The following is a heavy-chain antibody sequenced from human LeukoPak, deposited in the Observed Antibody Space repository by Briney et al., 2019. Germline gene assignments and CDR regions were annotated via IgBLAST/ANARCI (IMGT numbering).Heavy chain of an antibody. CDR1: GYTFTGYY. D-gene: IGHD6-13*01. Sequence: ASVKVSCKASGYTFTGYYMHWVRQAPGQGLEWMRRINPNSGGTNYAQKFQGRVTMTRDTSISTAYMELSRLRSDDTAVYYCARTHCSSWYENWFDPWRQRTLVTVSS. CDR3: ARTHCSSWYENWFDP. J-gene: IGHJ5*02. CDR2: INPNSGGT. V-gene: IGHV1-2*06.